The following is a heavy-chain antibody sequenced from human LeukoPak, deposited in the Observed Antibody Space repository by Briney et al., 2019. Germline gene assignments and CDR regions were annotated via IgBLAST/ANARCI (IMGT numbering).Heavy chain of an antibody. J-gene: IGHJ4*02. CDR2: ISGSGGST. Sequence: QPGGSLRLSCAASGFTFSSYAMSWVRQAPGKGLEWVSAISGSGGSTYYADSVKGRFTISRDNSKNTLYLQMNSLRAEDTAVYCCAKGGNGDYRRSVIFDYWGQGTLVTVSS. V-gene: IGHV3-23*01. CDR1: GFTFSSYA. D-gene: IGHD4-17*01. CDR3: AKGGNGDYRRSVIFDY.